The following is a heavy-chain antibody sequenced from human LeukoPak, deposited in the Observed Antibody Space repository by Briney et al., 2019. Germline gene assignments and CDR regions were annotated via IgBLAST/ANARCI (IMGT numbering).Heavy chain of an antibody. CDR1: GYNFPNYW. Sequence: GESLKISCKGSGYNFPNYWIGWVRQLPGKGLEWMGIIYPRVSDTRYSPSFQGQVTISADKSISTAYLQWSSLKASDTAMYYCARHPPYLYDNDAFDIWGQGTMVTVSS. V-gene: IGHV5-51*01. CDR2: IYPRVSDT. CDR3: ARHPPYLYDNDAFDI. J-gene: IGHJ3*02. D-gene: IGHD3-22*01.